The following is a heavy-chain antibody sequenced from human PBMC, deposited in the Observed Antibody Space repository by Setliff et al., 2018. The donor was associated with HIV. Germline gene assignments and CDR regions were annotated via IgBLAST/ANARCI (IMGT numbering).Heavy chain of an antibody. J-gene: IGHJ6*02. CDR2: ISGSGDST. CDR1: GFTFGRVA. D-gene: IGHD2-15*01. CDR3: AKTLPTLYPPHDYYFAMDV. Sequence: GGSLRLSCAPSGFTFGRVAMSWVRQAPGKGLEWVSVISGSGDSTFYADSLKGRFTISRDNSKNTLYLQMNSLRAEDTAVYYCAKTLPTLYPPHDYYFAMDVWGQGTTVTVSS. V-gene: IGHV3-23*01.